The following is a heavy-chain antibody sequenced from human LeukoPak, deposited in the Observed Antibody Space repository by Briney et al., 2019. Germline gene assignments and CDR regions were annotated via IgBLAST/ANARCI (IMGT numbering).Heavy chain of an antibody. CDR2: IYYSGST. V-gene: IGHV4-59*08. Sequence: SETLSLTCSVSGGSISSYYWSWIRQPPGKGLEWIGYIYYSGSTNYNPSLKSRVTISVDTSKNQFSLKLSSVTAADTAVYYCARQGLNSSSWYPDWFDPWGQGTLVTVSS. CDR1: GGSISSYY. CDR3: ARQGLNSSSWYPDWFDP. J-gene: IGHJ5*02. D-gene: IGHD6-13*01.